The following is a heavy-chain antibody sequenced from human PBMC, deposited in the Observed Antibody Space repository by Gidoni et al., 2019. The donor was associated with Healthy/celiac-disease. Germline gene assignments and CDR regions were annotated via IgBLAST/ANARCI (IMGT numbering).Heavy chain of an antibody. CDR2: ITPILGIE. CDR3: APQKGLDSSGSRWFDP. J-gene: IGHJ5*02. D-gene: IGHD3-22*01. Sequence: HVQLMQSGAAVKKPGSSLQFSCNPPGGTFSSYTISWVRQAPGQGLEWMGRITPILGIENYAQKFQGRVTITADKSTSTAYMELSSLRSEDTAVYYCAPQKGLDSSGSRWFDPWGQGTLVTVSS. CDR1: GGTFSSYT. V-gene: IGHV1-69*02.